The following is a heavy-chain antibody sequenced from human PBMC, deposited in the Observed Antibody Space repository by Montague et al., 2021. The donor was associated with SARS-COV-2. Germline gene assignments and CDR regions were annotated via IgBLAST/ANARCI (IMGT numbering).Heavy chain of an antibody. D-gene: IGHD2-8*02. CDR1: GGPVSSGIHY. V-gene: IGHV4-61*01. J-gene: IGHJ5*02. CDR2: IYYAGST. Sequence: SETLSLTCTVSGGPVSSGIHYWSWIRQAPEKGLEWIGYIYYAGSTNYNPSLQSRVTISVDTSKNQFSLRLSSVTAADTAIYYCARVGASHNCPGGECYAWERDGFDPWGQGTPVTVSS. CDR3: ARVGASHNCPGGECYAWERDGFDP.